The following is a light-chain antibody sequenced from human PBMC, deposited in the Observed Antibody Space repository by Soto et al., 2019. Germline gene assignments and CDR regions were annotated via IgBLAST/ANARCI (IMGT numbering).Light chain of an antibody. CDR1: QTISSW. J-gene: IGKJ1*01. CDR3: QHYNSYSDA. V-gene: IGKV1-5*03. CDR2: KAS. Sequence: DIQMTQSPSTLSGSVGDRVTITCRASQTISSWLAWYQQKPGKAPKLLIYKASTLKSGVPSRLSGSGSGTEFTLTISSLQPDDFANYYFQHYNSYSDAFGQRTMVELK.